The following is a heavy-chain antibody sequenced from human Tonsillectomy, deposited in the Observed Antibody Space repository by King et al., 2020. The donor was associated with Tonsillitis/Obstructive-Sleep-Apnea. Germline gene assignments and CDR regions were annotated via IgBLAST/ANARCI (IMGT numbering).Heavy chain of an antibody. CDR1: GVTVSRNY. D-gene: IGHD5-18*01. Sequence: VQLVESGGGLVQPGGSLRLSCAASGVTVSRNYMSWVRQAPGKGLEWVSVISSGGSTYYADSVKGRFTIYRDNSKNTLYLQMNSLRAEDTAVYYGARVLWIQLWHPFDTCGQGTLFTVSS. CDR2: ISSGGST. CDR3: ARVLWIQLWHPFDT. J-gene: IGHJ5*02. V-gene: IGHV3-66*01.